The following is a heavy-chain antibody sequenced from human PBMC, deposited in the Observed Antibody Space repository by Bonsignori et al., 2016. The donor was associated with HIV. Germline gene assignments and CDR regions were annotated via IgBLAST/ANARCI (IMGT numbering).Heavy chain of an antibody. D-gene: IGHD4-11*01. V-gene: IGHV1-2*02. Sequence: WVRQAPGQGLEWMGWINPNSGGTNYAQKFQGRVTMTRDTSISTAYMELSRLRSDDTAVYYCAREVTSTQDEDNWFDPWGQGTLVTVSS. CDR2: INPNSGGT. CDR3: AREVTSTQDEDNWFDP. J-gene: IGHJ5*02.